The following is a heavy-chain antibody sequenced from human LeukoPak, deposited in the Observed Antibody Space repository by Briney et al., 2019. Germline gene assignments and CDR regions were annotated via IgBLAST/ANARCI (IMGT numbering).Heavy chain of an antibody. D-gene: IGHD2-2*01. Sequence: VASVKVSCKASGYTFTGYYMHWVRQAPGQGLEWMGWINPNSGGTNYAQKFQGRVTMTRDTSISTAYMEPSRLRSDDTAVYYCARVSVVPAGFDPWGQGTLVTVSS. CDR3: ARVSVVPAGFDP. CDR2: INPNSGGT. V-gene: IGHV1-2*02. J-gene: IGHJ5*02. CDR1: GYTFTGYY.